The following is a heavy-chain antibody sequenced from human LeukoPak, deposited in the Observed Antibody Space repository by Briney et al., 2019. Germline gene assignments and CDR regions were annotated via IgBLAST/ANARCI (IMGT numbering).Heavy chain of an antibody. CDR1: GDSVSSNSAA. V-gene: IGHV6-1*01. J-gene: IGHJ5*02. CDR2: TYYRSKWYN. D-gene: IGHD6-19*01. Sequence: SQTLSLTCAISGDSVSSNSAAWNWIRQSPSRGLEWLGRTYYRSKWYNDYAVSVKSRITINPDTSKNQFSLQLNSVTPEDTAVYYCARDSGSGWYVSSGWFDPWGQGTLVTVSS. CDR3: ARDSGSGWYVSSGWFDP.